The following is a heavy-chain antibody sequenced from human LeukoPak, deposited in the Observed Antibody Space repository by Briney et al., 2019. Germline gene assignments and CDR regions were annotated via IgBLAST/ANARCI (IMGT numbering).Heavy chain of an antibody. J-gene: IGHJ6*03. D-gene: IGHD2-2*01. CDR1: GFSFSRYS. Sequence: GGSLRLSCAASGFSFSRYSMNWVRQAPGKGLEWVSSISSSSSYIYYADSVKGRFTISRDNAKNSLYLQMNSLRAEDTAVYYCVRARDCSSTSCYGGMDVWGKGTTVTVSS. CDR3: VRARDCSSTSCYGGMDV. CDR2: ISSSSSYI. V-gene: IGHV3-21*01.